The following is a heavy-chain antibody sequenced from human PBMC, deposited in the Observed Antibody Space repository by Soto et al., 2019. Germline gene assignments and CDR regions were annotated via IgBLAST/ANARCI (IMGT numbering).Heavy chain of an antibody. CDR1: GYSFTSHG. CDR3: ARMVRGSNIDYYHYMDV. J-gene: IGHJ6*03. CDR2: ISASNGDT. Sequence: QVQLVQSGAEVKKPGASVKVSCKASGYSFTSHGISWVRQAPGQGLEWMAWISASNGDTNYAQKCQGRVTVTTDTSTSTRYMELRSLRSEDTAAYYCARMVRGSNIDYYHYMDVWGKGTTVTVS. D-gene: IGHD3-10*01. V-gene: IGHV1-18*01.